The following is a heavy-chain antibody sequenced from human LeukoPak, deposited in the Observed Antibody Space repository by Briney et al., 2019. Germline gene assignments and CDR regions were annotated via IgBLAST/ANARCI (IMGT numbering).Heavy chain of an antibody. V-gene: IGHV4-59*01. CDR2: IYYSGST. D-gene: IGHD3-3*01. CDR3: ARRRSLSAGMDV. J-gene: IGHJ6*02. Sequence: PSETLSLTCTASGFSISSYYLSWIRQAPGKGLEWIGNIYYSGSTNYNPSLKSRVTISGHTSKNQFSLKLSAVTAADTVVYYCARRRSLSAGMDVWGQGTTVTVSS. CDR1: GFSISSYY.